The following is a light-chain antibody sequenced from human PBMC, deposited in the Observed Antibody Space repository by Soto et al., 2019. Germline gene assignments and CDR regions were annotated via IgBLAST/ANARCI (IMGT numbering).Light chain of an antibody. CDR2: GVS. CDR1: SNDIGTYEY. CDR3: SSYPRGSTLPSV. V-gene: IGLV2-14*01. Sequence: QSVLTQPASVSGSPGQSITISCTGSSNDIGTYEYVSWHQHHPGRAPKLIIFGVSDRPSGISDRFSGSKSGNTASLTIFGLQLEDEVVYCCSSYPRGSTLPSVFGPRPKVTVL. J-gene: IGLJ1*01.